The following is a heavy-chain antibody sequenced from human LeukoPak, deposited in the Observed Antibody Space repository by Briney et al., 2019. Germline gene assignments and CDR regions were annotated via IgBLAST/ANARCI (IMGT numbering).Heavy chain of an antibody. V-gene: IGHV1-69*13. CDR1: GGTFISYA. Sequence: SVTVSCKASGGTFISYAISWVRQAPGQGLEWMGGIIPIFGTANYAQKFQGRVTITADESTSTAYMELSSLRSEDTAVYYCARDCGNEYYFDYWGQGTLVTVSS. CDR2: IIPIFGTA. J-gene: IGHJ4*02. D-gene: IGHD6-25*01. CDR3: ARDCGNEYYFDY.